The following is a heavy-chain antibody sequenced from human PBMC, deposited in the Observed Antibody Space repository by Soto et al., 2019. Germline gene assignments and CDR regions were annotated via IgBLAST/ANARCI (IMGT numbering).Heavy chain of an antibody. J-gene: IGHJ4*02. CDR3: AREQYCSGGSCPAY. D-gene: IGHD2-15*01. Sequence: QVQLVESGGGVVQPGRSLRLSCAASGFTFSSDGMHWVRQAPGKGLEWVAVIWYDGSNKYYADSVKGRLTISRDNSKNTLYLQMNRLRAEDTAVYYCAREQYCSGGSCPAYWGQGTLVTVSS. CDR1: GFTFSSDG. CDR2: IWYDGSNK. V-gene: IGHV3-33*01.